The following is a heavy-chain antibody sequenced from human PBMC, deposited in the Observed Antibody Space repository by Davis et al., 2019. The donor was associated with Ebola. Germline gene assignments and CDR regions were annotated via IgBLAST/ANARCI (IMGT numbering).Heavy chain of an antibody. CDR2: ITAYNGNT. CDR3: ASEGMHYDILTAYNGADF. J-gene: IGHJ4*02. D-gene: IGHD3-9*01. CDR1: GYTFTSYG. V-gene: IGHV1-18*04. Sequence: AASVKVSCKASGYTFTSYGISWVRQAPGQGLEWMGWITAYNGNTNYAQKLQGRVTMTTDTSTSTAYMELWSLRSDDTAVYYCASEGMHYDILTAYNGADFWGQGTLVTVSS.